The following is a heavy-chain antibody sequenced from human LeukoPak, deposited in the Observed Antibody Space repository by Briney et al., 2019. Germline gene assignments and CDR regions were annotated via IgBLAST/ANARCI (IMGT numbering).Heavy chain of an antibody. J-gene: IGHJ4*02. CDR3: ARGGDGDILTGLVFDY. Sequence: SETLSLTCTVSGGSVSSDSYYWSWIRQPPGKGLEWIGYIYYSGSTNYNPSLKSRVTISVDTSKNQFSLKLTSVTAADTAVYYCARGGDGDILTGLVFDYWGQGTLVTVSS. CDR1: GGSVSSDSYY. V-gene: IGHV4-61*01. CDR2: IYYSGST. D-gene: IGHD3-9*01.